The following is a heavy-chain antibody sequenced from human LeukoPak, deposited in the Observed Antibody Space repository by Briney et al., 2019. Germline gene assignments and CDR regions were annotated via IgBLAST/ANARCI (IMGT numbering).Heavy chain of an antibody. CDR1: GYTFTNFW. CDR2: IYPGDSAT. V-gene: IGHV5-51*01. J-gene: IGHJ5*02. Sequence: GESLKISCKASGYTFTNFWIGWVRQMPGKGLEWMGIIYPGDSATLYSPSFKGQVTISADKSINTAYLQWSSLKASDTAMYYCASLTSSIAAGFDPWGQGTLVTVSS. CDR3: ASLTSSIAAGFDP. D-gene: IGHD6-13*01.